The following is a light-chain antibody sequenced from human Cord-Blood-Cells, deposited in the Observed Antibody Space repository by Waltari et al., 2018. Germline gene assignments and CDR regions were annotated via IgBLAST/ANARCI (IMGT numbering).Light chain of an antibody. CDR2: QNY. J-gene: IGLJ3*02. V-gene: IGLV3-1*01. CDR1: RWGECY. Sequence: YELTQQPSVSVTPGQTATITCPRDRWGECYSSWFHQKPGPSPVLVIYQNYKRPSGIPERFSGSNSGKTATLTISGTRTMDEADYYCQVWDSSTVWVFGGGTKLTVL. CDR3: QVWDSSTVWV.